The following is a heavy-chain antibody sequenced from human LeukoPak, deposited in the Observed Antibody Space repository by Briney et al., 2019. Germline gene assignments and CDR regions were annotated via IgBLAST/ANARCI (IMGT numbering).Heavy chain of an antibody. Sequence: SETLSLTCAVYGGSFSGYYWSWIRQPPGKGLEWIGEINHSGSTNYNPSLKSRVTISVDTSKNQFSLKLSSVTAADTAVYYCARGGYCSGGSCYAVRYWGQGTLVTVSS. J-gene: IGHJ4*02. CDR2: INHSGST. CDR1: GGSFSGYY. D-gene: IGHD2-15*01. V-gene: IGHV4-34*01. CDR3: ARGGYCSGGSCYAVRY.